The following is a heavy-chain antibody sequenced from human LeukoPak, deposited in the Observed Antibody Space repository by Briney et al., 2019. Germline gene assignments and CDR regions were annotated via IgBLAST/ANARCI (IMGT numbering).Heavy chain of an antibody. CDR1: GYTLTSYG. D-gene: IGHD5-12*01. CDR2: ISAYNGNT. Sequence: GASVKVSCKASGYTLTSYGISWVRQAPGQGLEWMGWISAYNGNTNYAQKLQGRVTMTTDTSTSTAYMELRSLRSHDTAVYYCARASVRFGNIVATTYYYYGMDVWGQGTTVTVSS. V-gene: IGHV1-18*01. CDR3: ARASVRFGNIVATTYYYYGMDV. J-gene: IGHJ6*02.